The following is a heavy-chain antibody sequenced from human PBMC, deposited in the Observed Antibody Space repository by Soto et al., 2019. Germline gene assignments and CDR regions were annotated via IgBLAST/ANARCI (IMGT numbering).Heavy chain of an antibody. Sequence: ASVKVSCKASGYTFTSYGISWVRQAPGQGLEWMGWISAYNGNTNYAQKLQDRATMTTDTSTSTAYMELRSLRSDDTAVYYCARATVTTCHDYWGQGTLVTVSS. V-gene: IGHV1-18*04. D-gene: IGHD4-17*01. J-gene: IGHJ4*02. CDR1: GYTFTSYG. CDR3: ARATVTTCHDY. CDR2: ISAYNGNT.